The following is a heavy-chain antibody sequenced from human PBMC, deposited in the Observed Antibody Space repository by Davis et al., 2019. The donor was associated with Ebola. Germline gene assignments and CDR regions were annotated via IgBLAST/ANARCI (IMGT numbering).Heavy chain of an antibody. D-gene: IGHD3-3*01. CDR1: GGSFSGYY. Sequence: MPSETLSLTCAVYGGSFSGYYWSWIRQPPGKGLEWIGEINHSGSTNYNPSLKSRVTISVDTSKNQFSLKLSSVTAADTAVYYCARGLIKNFWSGYSGWIDPWGQGTLVTVSS. J-gene: IGHJ5*02. V-gene: IGHV4-34*01. CDR2: INHSGST. CDR3: ARGLIKNFWSGYSGWIDP.